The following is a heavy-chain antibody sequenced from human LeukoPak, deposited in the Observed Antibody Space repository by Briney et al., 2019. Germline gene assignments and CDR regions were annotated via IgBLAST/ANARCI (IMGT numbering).Heavy chain of an antibody. CDR3: AKSTEEHGDDVFDY. Sequence: PGGSLRLSCAASGFIFSSYGMHWVRQAPGKGLEWVAVISYDGSNKYYADSVKGRFTISRDNSKNTLYLQMNSLRAEDTAVYYCAKSTEEHGDDVFDYWGQGTLVTVSS. CDR1: GFIFSSYG. J-gene: IGHJ4*02. CDR2: ISYDGSNK. D-gene: IGHD4-17*01. V-gene: IGHV3-30*18.